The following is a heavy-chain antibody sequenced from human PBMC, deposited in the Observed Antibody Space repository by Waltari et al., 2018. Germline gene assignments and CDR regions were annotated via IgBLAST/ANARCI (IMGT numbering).Heavy chain of an antibody. D-gene: IGHD3-10*01. V-gene: IGHV4-59*01. CDR2: IYYSGST. CDR1: GGSIRSYY. J-gene: IGHJ4*02. Sequence: QVQLQESGPGLVQPSETLSLTCTVSGGSIRSYYWSWIRPPPGKGLEWIGYIYYSGSTNYNPSLKSRVTISVDTSKNQFSLKLSSVTAADTAVYYCARGLGGWFGETISYYFDYWGQGTLVTVSS. CDR3: ARGLGGWFGETISYYFDY.